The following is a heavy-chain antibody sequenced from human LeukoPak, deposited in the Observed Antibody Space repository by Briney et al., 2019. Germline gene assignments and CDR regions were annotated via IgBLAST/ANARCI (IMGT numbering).Heavy chain of an antibody. Sequence: PSETLSLTCTVSGGSISSSSYYWGWIRQPPGKGLEWIGSIYYSGSTYYNPSLKSRVTISVDTSKNQFSLKLSSVTAADTAVYYCARIGYCSSTSCSPFDYWGQGTLVTVSS. V-gene: IGHV4-39*01. CDR2: IYYSGST. D-gene: IGHD2-2*03. CDR3: ARIGYCSSTSCSPFDY. J-gene: IGHJ4*02. CDR1: GGSISSSSYY.